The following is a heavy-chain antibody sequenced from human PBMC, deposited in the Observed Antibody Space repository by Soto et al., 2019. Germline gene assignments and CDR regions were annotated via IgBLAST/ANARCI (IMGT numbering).Heavy chain of an antibody. CDR2: IRIKSNNYAT. CDR3: FSRPYCGGDCYLASPG. D-gene: IGHD2-21*02. Sequence: GGSLRLSCAASGFTFSGSAIHWVRQASGKGLEWVGRIRIKSNNYATAYAASVRGRFTISRDDSKNTAYLQMNSLKTEDTAVYYCFSRPYCGGDCYLASPGWGQGTLVTVSS. V-gene: IGHV3-73*01. J-gene: IGHJ4*02. CDR1: GFTFSGSA.